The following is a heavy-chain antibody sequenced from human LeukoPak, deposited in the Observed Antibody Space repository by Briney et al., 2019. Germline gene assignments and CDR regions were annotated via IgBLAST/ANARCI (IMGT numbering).Heavy chain of an antibody. Sequence: GASVKVSCKASGYTFTSYGISWVRQAPGQGVKWMGWISAYNGDTNYAQKLQGRVTMTTDTSTSTAYMELRSLRSDDTAVYYCARDRGSVVVPAAISRIGFDPWGQGTLVTVSS. CDR1: GYTFTSYG. V-gene: IGHV1-18*01. CDR2: ISAYNGDT. CDR3: ARDRGSVVVPAAISRIGFDP. J-gene: IGHJ5*02. D-gene: IGHD2-2*01.